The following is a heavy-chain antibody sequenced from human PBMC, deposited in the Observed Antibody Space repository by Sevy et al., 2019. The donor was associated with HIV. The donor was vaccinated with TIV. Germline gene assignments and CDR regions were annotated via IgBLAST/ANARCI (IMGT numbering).Heavy chain of an antibody. CDR2: ISAYNGNT. CDR1: GYTFTSYG. J-gene: IGHJ4*02. V-gene: IGHV1-18*01. CDR3: ARVPTHILEGDY. Sequence: ASVKVSCKASGYTFTSYGISWVRQAPGQGLEWMGWISAYNGNTNYAQKLQGRVTMTTDTSTGTAYMELRSLRSDDTAVYYCARVPTHILEGDYWGQGTLVTVSS.